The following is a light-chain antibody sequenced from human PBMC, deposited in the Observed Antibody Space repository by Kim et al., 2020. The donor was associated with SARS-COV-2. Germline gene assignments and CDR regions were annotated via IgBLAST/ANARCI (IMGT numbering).Light chain of an antibody. Sequence: VSPGKQARITGCGDKLGDKYACWYQQKPGQSPVLVIYQESKRPSGIPERFSGSDSGNTATLTISGTQAMDEADYYCQAWDSSTGVFGGGTQLTVL. CDR2: QES. CDR1: KLGDKY. CDR3: QAWDSSTGV. J-gene: IGLJ3*02. V-gene: IGLV3-1*01.